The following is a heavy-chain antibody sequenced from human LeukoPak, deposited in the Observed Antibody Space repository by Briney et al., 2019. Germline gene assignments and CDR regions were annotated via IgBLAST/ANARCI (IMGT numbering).Heavy chain of an antibody. Sequence: QTGGSLRLSCAASGFTFSSYAMSWVRQAPGKGLEWVAVISYDGSNKYYADSVKGRFTISRDNSKNTLYLQMNSLRAEDTAVYYCAKDLGFRTTVTTWFDYWGQGTLVTVSS. CDR3: AKDLGFRTTVTTWFDY. CDR1: GFTFSSYA. J-gene: IGHJ4*02. D-gene: IGHD4-17*01. CDR2: ISYDGSNK. V-gene: IGHV3-30*18.